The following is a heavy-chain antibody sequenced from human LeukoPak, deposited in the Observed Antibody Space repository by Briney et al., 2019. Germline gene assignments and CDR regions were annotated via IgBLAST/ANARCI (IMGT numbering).Heavy chain of an antibody. CDR1: GYTFTGYY. Sequence: GASVKVSCKASGYTFTGYYMHWVRQAPGQGLEWMGWINPNSGGTNYAQKFQGRVTMTRDTSISTAYMELSRLRSDDTAVYYGARDWSRVPANHYFDYWGQGTLVTVSS. CDR2: INPNSGGT. J-gene: IGHJ4*02. CDR3: ARDWSRVPANHYFDY. V-gene: IGHV1-2*02. D-gene: IGHD2-2*01.